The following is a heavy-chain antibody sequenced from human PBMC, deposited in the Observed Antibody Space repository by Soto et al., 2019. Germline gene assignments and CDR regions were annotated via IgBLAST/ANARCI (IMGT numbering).Heavy chain of an antibody. Sequence: QVHLVQSGAEVKKAGSSVKVSCKTSGGTFSDLAFSWVRQAPRQGLEWMGGIVPLFGTPTYAQNFQGRVIITADESSSTVYMELRSLTSEDTAVYYCASERVADMATGGYFDNWGQGTLVTVSS. CDR3: ASERVADMATGGYFDN. CDR1: GGTFSDLA. CDR2: IVPLFGTP. D-gene: IGHD5-12*01. V-gene: IGHV1-69*01. J-gene: IGHJ4*02.